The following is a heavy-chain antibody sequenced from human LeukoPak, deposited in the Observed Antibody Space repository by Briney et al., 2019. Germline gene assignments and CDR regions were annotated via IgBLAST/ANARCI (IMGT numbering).Heavy chain of an antibody. D-gene: IGHD3-10*01. V-gene: IGHV1-45*03. CDR3: ASTTRTMVRGEDGMDV. CDR2: ITPFNGNT. CDR1: GYTFTYRY. J-gene: IGHJ6*02. Sequence: TGASVKVSCKASGYTFTYRYLHWVRQAPRQALEWMGWITPFNGNTNYAQKFQDRATITRDRSMSTAYMELSSLRSEDTAMYYCASTTRTMVRGEDGMDVWGQGTTVTVSS.